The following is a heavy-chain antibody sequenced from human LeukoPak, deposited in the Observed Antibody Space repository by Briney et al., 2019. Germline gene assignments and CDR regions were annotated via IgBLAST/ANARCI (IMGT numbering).Heavy chain of an antibody. V-gene: IGHV3-48*04. D-gene: IGHD3-22*01. CDR2: ISSSSSTI. J-gene: IGHJ6*02. Sequence: GGSLRLSCAASGFTFSSYSMNWVRQAPGKGLEWVSYISSSSSTIYYADSVKGRFTISRDNAKNSLYLQMNSLRAEDTAVYYCAREGFRYYYDTSGSYHGPFRGVLDVWGQGTTVTVSS. CDR1: GFTFSSYS. CDR3: AREGFRYYYDTSGSYHGPFRGVLDV.